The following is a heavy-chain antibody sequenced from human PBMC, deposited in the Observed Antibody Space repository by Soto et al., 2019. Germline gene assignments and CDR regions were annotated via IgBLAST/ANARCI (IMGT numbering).Heavy chain of an antibody. D-gene: IGHD2-15*01. CDR2: ISYDGTNK. Sequence: GGSLRLSCAASGFTFSSYGMHWVRQAPGKGLEWVAVISYDGTNKYYADSVKGRFTISRDNSKNTLFLQMNSLRPEDTAVYYCVRTSLVVAAATREDYWGQGTLVTVSS. CDR1: GFTFSSYG. J-gene: IGHJ4*02. CDR3: VRTSLVVAAATREDY. V-gene: IGHV3-30*03.